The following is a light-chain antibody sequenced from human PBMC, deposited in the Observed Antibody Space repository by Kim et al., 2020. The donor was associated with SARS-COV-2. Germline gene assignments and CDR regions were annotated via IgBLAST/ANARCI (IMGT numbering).Light chain of an antibody. CDR3: SSYAGSNNLGV. V-gene: IGLV2-8*01. Sequence: QSVTISCTGTSSDVGGYNYVSWYQQHPGKAPKLMIYEVNKRPSGVPDRFSGSKSGNTASLTVSGLQADDEADYYCSSYAGSNNLGVFGTGTKVTVL. J-gene: IGLJ1*01. CDR1: SSDVGGYNY. CDR2: EVN.